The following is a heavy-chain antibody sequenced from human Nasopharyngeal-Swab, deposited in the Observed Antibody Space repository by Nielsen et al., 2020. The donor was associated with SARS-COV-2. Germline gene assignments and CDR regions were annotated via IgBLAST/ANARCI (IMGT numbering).Heavy chain of an antibody. Sequence: MRQCPGKGLERIGYIYYSGSTYYNPSLKSRVTISVDTSKNQFSLKLSSVTAADTAVYYCARDSGVAGTKYYYYGMDVWGQGTTVTVSS. CDR2: IYYSGST. D-gene: IGHD6-19*01. CDR3: ARDSGVAGTKYYYYGMDV. J-gene: IGHJ6*02. V-gene: IGHV4-30-4*01.